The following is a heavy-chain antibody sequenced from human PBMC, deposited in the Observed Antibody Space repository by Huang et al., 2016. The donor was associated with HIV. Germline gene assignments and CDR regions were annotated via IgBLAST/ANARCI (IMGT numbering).Heavy chain of an antibody. CDR3: ARSYYYDTSGYYYDY. J-gene: IGHJ4*02. Sequence: EVQLVESGGGLVQPGGSLRLSCAASGLTFSSYWMSWVRQAPGKGLEWVANIKQDGSEKYYVDSVKGRFTISRDNAKNSLYLQMNSLGAEDTAVYYCARSYYYDTSGYYYDYWGQGTLVTVSS. D-gene: IGHD3-22*01. V-gene: IGHV3-7*01. CDR2: IKQDGSEK. CDR1: GLTFSSYW.